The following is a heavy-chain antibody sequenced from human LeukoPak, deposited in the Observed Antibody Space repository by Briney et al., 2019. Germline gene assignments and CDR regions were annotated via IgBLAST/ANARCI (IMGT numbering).Heavy chain of an antibody. CDR3: GRLGYCSGSSCPTSYYNWFDP. CDR2: ISAYNGNT. V-gene: IGHV1-18*01. D-gene: IGHD2-15*01. J-gene: IGHJ5*02. CDR1: GYTFTNYG. Sequence: ASVKVSCKTSGYTFTNYGISWVRQVPGQRLEWMGWISAYNGNTNYAQRLQGRVTMTTDTSTSTAYMELRSLRSDDTAVYYCGRLGYCSGSSCPTSYYNWFDPWGQGTLVTVSS.